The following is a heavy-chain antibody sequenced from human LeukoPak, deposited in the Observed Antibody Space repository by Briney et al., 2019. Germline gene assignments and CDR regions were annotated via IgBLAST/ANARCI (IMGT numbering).Heavy chain of an antibody. Sequence: ASVKVSCKASGYTFTSYGISWVRQAPGQGLEWMGWISAYNGNTNYAQKLQGRVTMTTDTSTSTAYMELRSLRSGDTAVYYCARVEYYYDSSGYFPPDYWGQGTLVTVSS. CDR3: ARVEYYYDSSGYFPPDY. CDR2: ISAYNGNT. V-gene: IGHV1-18*01. D-gene: IGHD3-22*01. J-gene: IGHJ4*02. CDR1: GYTFTSYG.